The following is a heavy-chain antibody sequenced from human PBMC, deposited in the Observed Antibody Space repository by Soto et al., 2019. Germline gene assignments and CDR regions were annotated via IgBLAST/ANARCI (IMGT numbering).Heavy chain of an antibody. Sequence: GASVKVSCKASGYTFTDYYMHWVRQAPGQGLELMGWINPNSGGTNYAQKFQGRVTMTRDTSISTAYMELSRLRSDDTAVYYCARKLELRGSYYYYYDMDVWGQGTTVTVSS. V-gene: IGHV1-2*02. D-gene: IGHD1-7*01. CDR2: INPNSGGT. CDR3: ARKLELRGSYYYYYDMDV. J-gene: IGHJ6*02. CDR1: GYTFTDYY.